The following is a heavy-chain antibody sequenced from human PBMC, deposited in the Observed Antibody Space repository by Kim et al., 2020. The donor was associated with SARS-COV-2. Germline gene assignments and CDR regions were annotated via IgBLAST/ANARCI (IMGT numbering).Heavy chain of an antibody. CDR3: AREVGGHYDILTGYGRYWYFDL. D-gene: IGHD3-9*01. V-gene: IGHV3-30*04. J-gene: IGHJ2*01. CDR2: ISYDGSHT. CDR1: EFTFSSYA. Sequence: GGSLRLSCAASEFTFSSYAMHWVRQAPGKGLEWVAVISYDGSHTYYADSVKGRFTISRDNSKNTLYLQMNSLRAEDTAVYYCAREVGGHYDILTGYGRYWYFDLWGRGTLVTVSS.